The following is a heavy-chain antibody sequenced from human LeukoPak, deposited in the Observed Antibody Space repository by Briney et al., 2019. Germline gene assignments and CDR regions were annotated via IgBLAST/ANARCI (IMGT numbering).Heavy chain of an antibody. Sequence: PGGSLRLSCAASGFTFSSYSMNWVRQAPGKGLEWVSSISSSSSYIYYADSVKGRFTISRDNAKNSLFLQVNSLRAEDTAVYYCARERGTVISHDLDYWGQGTLVTVSS. CDR3: ARERGTVISHDLDY. CDR2: ISSSSSYI. D-gene: IGHD3-16*02. CDR1: GFTFSSYS. V-gene: IGHV3-21*04. J-gene: IGHJ4*02.